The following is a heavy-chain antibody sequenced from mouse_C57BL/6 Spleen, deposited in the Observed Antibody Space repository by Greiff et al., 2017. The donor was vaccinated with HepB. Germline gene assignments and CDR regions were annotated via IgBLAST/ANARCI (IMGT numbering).Heavy chain of an antibody. D-gene: IGHD2-4*01. V-gene: IGHV5-17*01. CDR3: AREGDYDRFAY. CDR1: GFTFSDYG. CDR2: ISSGSSTI. Sequence: EVMLVESGGGLVKPGGSLKLSCAASGFTFSDYGMHWVRQAPEKGLEWVAYISSGSSTIYYADTVKGRFTISRDKAKNTLFLQMTSLRSEDTAMYYCAREGDYDRFAYWGQGTLVTVSA. J-gene: IGHJ3*01.